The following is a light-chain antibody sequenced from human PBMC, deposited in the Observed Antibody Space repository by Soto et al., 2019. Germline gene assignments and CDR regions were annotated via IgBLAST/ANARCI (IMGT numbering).Light chain of an antibody. CDR1: SSNIGSNY. CDR3: AAWDGSLSGPV. J-gene: IGLJ3*02. V-gene: IGLV1-47*02. CDR2: SNN. Sequence: QSVLTQPPSASGTPGQRVTISCSGSSSNIGSNYVYWYQQLPGTAPKLLIYSNNQRPSGVPDRFSGSKSGTSASLAISGLRSEDEADYYCAAWDGSLSGPVFGGGT.